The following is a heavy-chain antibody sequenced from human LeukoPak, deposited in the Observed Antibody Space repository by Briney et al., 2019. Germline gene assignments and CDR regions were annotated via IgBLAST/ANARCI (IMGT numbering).Heavy chain of an antibody. J-gene: IGHJ6*02. V-gene: IGHV3-74*01. Sequence: QSGGSLRLSCAASGFTFTTYWMHWVRQAPGKGLVWVSHINSDGSITSYADSVKGRFTISRDTAKNTLYLQMNSLRAEDTAVYYCARAAVDTANAVWGQGTTVTVSS. CDR2: INSDGSIT. CDR1: GFTFTTYW. CDR3: ARAAVDTANAV. D-gene: IGHD5-18*01.